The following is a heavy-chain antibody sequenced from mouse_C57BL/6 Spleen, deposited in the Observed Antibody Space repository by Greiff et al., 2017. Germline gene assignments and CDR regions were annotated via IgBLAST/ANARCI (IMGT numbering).Heavy chain of an antibody. Sequence: EVMLVDSGGGLVKPGGSLKLSCAASGFTFSSYTMSWVRQTPEKRLEWVATISGGGGNTYYPDSVKGRFTISRDNAKNTLYLQMSSLRSEDTALYYCARDGYYPSPFAYWGQGTLVTVSA. J-gene: IGHJ3*01. CDR1: GFTFSSYT. CDR3: ARDGYYPSPFAY. CDR2: ISGGGGNT. V-gene: IGHV5-9*01. D-gene: IGHD2-3*01.